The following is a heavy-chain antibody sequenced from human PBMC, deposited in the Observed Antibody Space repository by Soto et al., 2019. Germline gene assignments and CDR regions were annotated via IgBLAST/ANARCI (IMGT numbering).Heavy chain of an antibody. J-gene: IGHJ4*02. Sequence: PGGSLRLSCAASGFTFSGSAIHWVRQASGKGLEWVARIRTKSNGYAATYAASVKGRFTISIDDSKNMAYLQMNGLKTEDTAMYYCSRVEYVTSSPIGWGQGTLVTVSS. CDR1: GFTFSGSA. V-gene: IGHV3-73*01. CDR2: IRTKSNGYAA. CDR3: SRVEYVTSSPIG. D-gene: IGHD6-6*01.